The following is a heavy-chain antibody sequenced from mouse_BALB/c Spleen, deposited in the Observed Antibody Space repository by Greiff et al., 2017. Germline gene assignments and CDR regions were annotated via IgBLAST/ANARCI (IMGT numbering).Heavy chain of an antibody. CDR2: INPYNDGT. J-gene: IGHJ1*01. D-gene: IGHD2-3*01. CDR3: ARSGYYAYFDV. CDR1: GYTFTSYV. V-gene: IGHV1-14*01. Sequence: EVKLMESGPELVKPGASVKMSCKASGYTFTSYVMHWVKQKPGQGLEWIGYINPYNDGTKYNEKFKGKATLTSDKSSSTAYMELSSLTSEDSAVYYCARSGYYAYFDVWGAGTTVTVSS.